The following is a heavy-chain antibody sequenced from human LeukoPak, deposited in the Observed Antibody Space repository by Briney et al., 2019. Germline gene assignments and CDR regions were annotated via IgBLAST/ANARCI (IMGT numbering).Heavy chain of an antibody. V-gene: IGHV3-30*02. Sequence: GGPLRLSCAASGSTFSSYGMHWVRQAPGKGLEWVAFIRYDGSNKYYADSVKGRFTISRDNSKNTLYLQMNSLRAEDTAVYYCAKVSGKYSSSWYCDYWGQGTLVTVSS. J-gene: IGHJ4*02. D-gene: IGHD6-13*01. CDR2: IRYDGSNK. CDR1: GSTFSSYG. CDR3: AKVSGKYSSSWYCDY.